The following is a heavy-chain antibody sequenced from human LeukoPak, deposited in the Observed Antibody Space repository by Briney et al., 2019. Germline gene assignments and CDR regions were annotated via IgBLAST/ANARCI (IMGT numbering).Heavy chain of an antibody. V-gene: IGHV3-30*02. J-gene: IGHJ6*03. Sequence: GGSLRLSCAASGFTFSSYGMHWVRQAPGKGLEWVASIRYDGSNKYYADSVKGRFTISRDNSKNTLYLQMNSLRAEDTAVYYCAKVSLSRAINYYYYYMAVWGKGTTVTVSS. CDR3: AKVSLSRAINYYYYYMAV. CDR1: GFTFSSYG. CDR2: IRYDGSNK.